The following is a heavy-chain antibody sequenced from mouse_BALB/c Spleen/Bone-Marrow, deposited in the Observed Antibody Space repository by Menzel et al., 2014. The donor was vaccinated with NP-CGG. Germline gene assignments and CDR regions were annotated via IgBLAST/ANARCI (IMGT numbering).Heavy chain of an antibody. CDR1: GFTFSSYG. J-gene: IGHJ4*01. CDR3: ARERDGYFRDAMDY. D-gene: IGHD2-3*01. V-gene: IGHV5-6-3*01. Sequence: EVKLVESGGGLVQPGGSLKPSCAASGFTFSSYGMSWVRQTPDKRLELVATINSNGGSTYYPDSVKGRFTISRDNAKNTLYLQMSSLKSEDTAMYYCARERDGYFRDAMDYWGQGTSVTVSS. CDR2: INSNGGST.